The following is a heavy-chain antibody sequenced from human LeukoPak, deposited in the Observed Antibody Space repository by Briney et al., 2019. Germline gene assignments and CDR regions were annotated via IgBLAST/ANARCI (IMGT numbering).Heavy chain of an antibody. CDR1: GGSIGSGSYY. J-gene: IGHJ4*02. D-gene: IGHD2-2*01. Sequence: SQTLSLTCTVSGGSIGSGSYYWSWIRQPPGKGLEWIGEINHSGSTNYNPSLKSRVTISVDTSKNQFSLKLSSVTAADTAVYYCARGGIPAALGWGQGTLVTVSS. V-gene: IGHV4-39*07. CDR2: INHSGST. CDR3: ARGGIPAALG.